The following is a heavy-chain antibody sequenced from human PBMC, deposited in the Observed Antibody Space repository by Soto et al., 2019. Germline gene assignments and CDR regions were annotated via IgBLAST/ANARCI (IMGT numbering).Heavy chain of an antibody. CDR1: GGSISSSSYY. D-gene: IGHD3-16*01. CDR2: IYYNGNT. V-gene: IGHV4-39*01. J-gene: IGHJ4*02. CDR3: ARQTGVFGHYFDY. Sequence: QLRLQEAGPGLVKPSETLSLTCTVSGGSISSSSYYWGWIRQPPGKGPEWIGAIYYNGNTYYNPSLKSRVPMSVDTSKNQFSLKLSSATAADTAIYYCARQTGVFGHYFDYWGQGTLVTVSS.